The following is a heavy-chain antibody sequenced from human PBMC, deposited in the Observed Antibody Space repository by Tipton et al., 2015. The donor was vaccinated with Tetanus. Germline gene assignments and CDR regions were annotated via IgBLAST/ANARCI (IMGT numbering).Heavy chain of an antibody. J-gene: IGHJ3*01. CDR3: ARRSYCSSSRCFDAFDL. Sequence: TLSLTCTVSGGSMSNNYWSWSRQPPGKGLEWIAYIFHSGSTNYSPSLKSRVAISIDTAKNQISLTLSSVTAADTAVYYCARRSYCSSSRCFDAFDLWGQGTMVHVSS. V-gene: IGHV4-59*01. CDR2: IFHSGST. D-gene: IGHD2-2*01. CDR1: GGSMSNNY.